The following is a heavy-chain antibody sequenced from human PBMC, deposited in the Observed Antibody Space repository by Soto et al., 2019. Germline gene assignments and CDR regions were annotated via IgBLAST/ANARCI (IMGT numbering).Heavy chain of an antibody. Sequence: PGGSLRLSCAASGFTFSSYAMHWVRQAPGKGLEYVSAISSNGGSTYYANSVKGRFTISRDNSKNTLYLQMGSLRAEDMAVYYCARRAAFGGVIYDYWGQGTLVTVSS. J-gene: IGHJ4*02. CDR2: ISSNGGST. V-gene: IGHV3-64*01. CDR3: ARRAAFGGVIYDY. CDR1: GFTFSSYA. D-gene: IGHD3-16*01.